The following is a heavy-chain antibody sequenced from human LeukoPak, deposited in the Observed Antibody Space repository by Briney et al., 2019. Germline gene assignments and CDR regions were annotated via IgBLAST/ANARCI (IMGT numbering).Heavy chain of an antibody. CDR1: AQSFTAYY. D-gene: IGHD3-16*01. CDR2: INPKSGDT. J-gene: IGHJ4*02. CDR3: ARGVGEFDY. V-gene: IGHV1-18*04. Sequence: ASVKVSCKASAQSFTAYYIHWVRQAPGQGLEWMGWINPKSGDTNYAQKLQGGVTMTTDTSTSTAYMELRSLRSDDTAVYYCARGVGEFDYWGQGTLVTVSS.